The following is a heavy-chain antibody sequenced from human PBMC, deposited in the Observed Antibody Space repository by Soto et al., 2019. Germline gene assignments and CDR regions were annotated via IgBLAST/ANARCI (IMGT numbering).Heavy chain of an antibody. D-gene: IGHD4-17*01. Sequence: GGSLRLSCAASGFTFDDYAMHRVRQAPGKGLEWVSGISWNSGSIGYADSVKGRFTISRDNAKNSLYLQMNSLRAEDTALYYCAKQYDYGGNSHFDYWGQGTLVTVSS. CDR1: GFTFDDYA. J-gene: IGHJ4*02. V-gene: IGHV3-9*01. CDR2: ISWNSGSI. CDR3: AKQYDYGGNSHFDY.